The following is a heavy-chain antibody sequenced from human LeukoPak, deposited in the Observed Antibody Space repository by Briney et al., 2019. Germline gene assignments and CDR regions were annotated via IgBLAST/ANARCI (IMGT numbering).Heavy chain of an antibody. D-gene: IGHD2-8*01. CDR1: GFTFSTYT. J-gene: IGHJ6*03. Sequence: PGGSLRLSCAASGFTFSTYTMNWVRQAPGKGPEWVSFISGSSSYIYYADSVKGRITISRDNAKNSLYLQMNSLRAEDTAVYYCARGVMVSYYMDVWGKGTTVTVSS. CDR3: ARGVMVSYYMDV. CDR2: ISGSSSYI. V-gene: IGHV3-21*01.